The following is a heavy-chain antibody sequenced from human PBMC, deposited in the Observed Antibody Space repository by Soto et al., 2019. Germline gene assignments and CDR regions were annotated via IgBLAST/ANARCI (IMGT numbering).Heavy chain of an antibody. CDR1: GGSIRSNNR. V-gene: IGHV4-4*02. CDR3: ARVYSGSYSDY. CDR2: IFHSGST. D-gene: IGHD1-26*01. Sequence: QVQLQESGPGLVKPSGTLSLTCAVSGGSIRSNNRWSWVRQPPGKGLEWIGEIFHSGSTNYNPSLKTRVTISVDKSKNQFSLRLSSVTAADTAVYYCARVYSGSYSDYWGQGTLVTVSS. J-gene: IGHJ4*02.